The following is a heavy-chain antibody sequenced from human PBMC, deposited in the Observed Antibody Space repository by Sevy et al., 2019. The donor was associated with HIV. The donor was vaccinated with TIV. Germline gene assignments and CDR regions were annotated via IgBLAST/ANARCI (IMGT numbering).Heavy chain of an antibody. Sequence: GGSLRLSCVASGFIFSSYEMNWVGQAPGKGLESVSYISNSGTSMYYSDSVKGRFTISRDNARNSLYLQMNSLRAEDTAVYYCARDLPPSATTVAHFDCWGQGTLVTVSS. CDR2: ISNSGTSM. CDR1: GFIFSSYE. V-gene: IGHV3-48*03. D-gene: IGHD4-17*01. CDR3: ARDLPPSATTVAHFDC. J-gene: IGHJ4*02.